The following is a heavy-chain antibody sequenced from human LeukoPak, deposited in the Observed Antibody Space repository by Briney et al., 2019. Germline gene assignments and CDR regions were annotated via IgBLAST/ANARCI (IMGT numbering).Heavy chain of an antibody. CDR3: ARDGSGSYYFFY. V-gene: IGHV4-59*12. D-gene: IGHD1-26*01. CDR2: IHYSGST. CDR1: GGSITTYY. J-gene: IGHJ4*02. Sequence: PSETLSLACTVSGGSITTYYWNWIRQSPGKGLEWIGYIHYSGSTKYNPSLQSRVTMSVDTSQNQFSLKLSSVTAADTAVYYCARDGSGSYYFFYWGQGTLVTVSS.